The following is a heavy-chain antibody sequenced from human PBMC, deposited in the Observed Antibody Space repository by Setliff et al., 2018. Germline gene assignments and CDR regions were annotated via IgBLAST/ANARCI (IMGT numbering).Heavy chain of an antibody. V-gene: IGHV3-48*04. CDR3: TRGTFSDFWSGDYYDY. Sequence: GGSLRLSCAASGITFRTYSLNWVRQAPGRGLEWISFISSDSRTTYYADSVKGRFTFSRDNAKNSLYLQMNSLRAEDTAVYYCTRGTFSDFWSGDYYDYWGQGTLVTVSS. J-gene: IGHJ4*02. D-gene: IGHD3-3*01. CDR2: ISSDSRTT. CDR1: GITFRTYS.